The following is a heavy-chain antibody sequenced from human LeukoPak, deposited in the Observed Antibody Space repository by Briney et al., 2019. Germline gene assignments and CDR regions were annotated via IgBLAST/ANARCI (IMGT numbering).Heavy chain of an antibody. V-gene: IGHV4-59*01. Sequence: PAETLTLTCAVSGGSISSYYWSWIRQPPGKGLEWIGYIYYGGSTNYNPSLKSRVTISVDTSKNQFSLKLSSVTAADTAVYYCERSDDSSGYLNWFDPWGQGTLVTVSS. CDR2: IYYGGST. J-gene: IGHJ5*02. CDR3: ERSDDSSGYLNWFDP. CDR1: GGSISSYY. D-gene: IGHD3-22*01.